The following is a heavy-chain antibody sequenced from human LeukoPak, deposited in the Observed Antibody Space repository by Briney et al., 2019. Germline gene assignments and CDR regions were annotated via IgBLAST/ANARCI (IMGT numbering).Heavy chain of an antibody. D-gene: IGHD6-19*01. CDR2: IYPCDSDT. V-gene: IGHV5-51*01. Sequence: LGESLKISCKASGYIFNTYWIGWVRQMSGKGLEWMGIIYPCDSDTRYSPSFEGQVTISADKSSSTAYLQWSSLKASDTAIYYCARTLYSSGWYGAFDIWGQGTMVTVSS. CDR1: GYIFNTYW. J-gene: IGHJ3*02. CDR3: ARTLYSSGWYGAFDI.